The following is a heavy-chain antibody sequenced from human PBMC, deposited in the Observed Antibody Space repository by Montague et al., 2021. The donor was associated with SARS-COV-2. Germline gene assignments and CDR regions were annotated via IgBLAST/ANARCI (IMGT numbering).Heavy chain of an antibody. CDR1: GFTFDDYG. D-gene: IGHD2-15*01. V-gene: IGHV3-20*01. J-gene: IGHJ6*02. CDR2: INWNGGSA. CDR3: ARVVGHSPYYYGMDV. Sequence: SLRLSCAASGFTFDDYGMSWVRQAPGEGLEWVSGINWNGGSAGYADSVKGRFTISRDNAKNSLYLQMNSLRAEDTALYHRARVVGHSPYYYGMDVWGQGATVTVSS.